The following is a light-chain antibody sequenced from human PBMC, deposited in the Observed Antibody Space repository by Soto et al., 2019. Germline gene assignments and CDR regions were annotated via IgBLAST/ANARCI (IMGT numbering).Light chain of an antibody. J-gene: IGKJ4*01. V-gene: IGKV1-33*01. CDR3: QQYNSLPLT. CDR2: HTS. Sequence: DIQMTQSPSSLSASVGDRVTITCQASQGIGTYLNWNQQKPGKAPKLLIYHTSNLQTGVPSSFSGRGSGTDFTFTISAFQPEDVATYFCQQYNSLPLTFGGGTKVEI. CDR1: QGIGTY.